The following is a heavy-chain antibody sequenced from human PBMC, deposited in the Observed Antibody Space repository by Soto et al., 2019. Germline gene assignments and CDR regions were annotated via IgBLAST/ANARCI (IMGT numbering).Heavy chain of an antibody. CDR2: INPNSGDT. CDR3: ARRGDRTLGYFDN. CDR1: GYTFTGYY. D-gene: IGHD2-21*01. Sequence: QVQPVQSGAEVKKPGASVRVSCKTSGYTFTGYYMHWVRQAPGQGLEWMGWINPNSGDTNYAQKFLGRVTMTRETSITTAHMELSRLRSDDTAVYYCARRGDRTLGYFDNWGQGALVTVSS. J-gene: IGHJ4*02. V-gene: IGHV1-2*02.